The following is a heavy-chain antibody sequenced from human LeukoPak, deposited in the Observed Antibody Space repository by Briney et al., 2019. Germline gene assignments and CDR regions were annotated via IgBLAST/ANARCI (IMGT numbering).Heavy chain of an antibody. Sequence: GASVKVSCKASGYTFTSYYMHWVRQAPGQGLEWMGIINPSGGSTSYAQKFQGRVTMTRDTSTSTVYMELRSLTSDDTAVYYCARDQPRRGPGNHDYWGQGTQVTVSS. V-gene: IGHV1-46*01. CDR2: INPSGGST. CDR3: ARDQPRRGPGNHDY. D-gene: IGHD1-26*01. J-gene: IGHJ4*02. CDR1: GYTFTSYY.